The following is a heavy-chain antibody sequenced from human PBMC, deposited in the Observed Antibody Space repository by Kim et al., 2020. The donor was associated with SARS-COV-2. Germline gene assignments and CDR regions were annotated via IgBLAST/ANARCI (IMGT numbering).Heavy chain of an antibody. CDR3: AREGPGDVLDI. CDR2: ISSSSTYI. J-gene: IGHJ3*02. Sequence: GGSLRLSCAASGFTFSSFSMIWFRQAPGKGLEWVSSISSSSTYIYYADSVKGRFTISRDNAKNSLYLQMNSLRAEDTAVYYCAREGPGDVLDIWGQGTMVTVSS. CDR1: GFTFSSFS. V-gene: IGHV3-21*01. D-gene: IGHD7-27*01.